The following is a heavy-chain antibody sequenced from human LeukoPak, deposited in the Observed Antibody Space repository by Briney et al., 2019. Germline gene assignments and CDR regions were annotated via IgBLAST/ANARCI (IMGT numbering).Heavy chain of an antibody. CDR3: ARVKSVPAARDSSLGIDY. CDR2: ITGISTYM. V-gene: IGHV3-21*01. Sequence: GGSLRLSCTASGFTFSSYSMNWVRQAPGKGLEWVSSITGISTYMYYTDSVKGRFTISRDNAKNSLYLQMNNLRAEDTAVYYCARVKSVPAARDSSLGIDYWGQGTLVTVSS. J-gene: IGHJ4*02. D-gene: IGHD2-2*01. CDR1: GFTFSSYS.